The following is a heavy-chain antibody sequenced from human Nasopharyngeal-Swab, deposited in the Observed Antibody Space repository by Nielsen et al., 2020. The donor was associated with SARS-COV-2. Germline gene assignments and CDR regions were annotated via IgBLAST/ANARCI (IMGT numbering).Heavy chain of an antibody. CDR3: AAAPSGDYGGY. D-gene: IGHD4-23*01. CDR1: GFTFSNYG. J-gene: IGHJ4*02. Sequence: GESLKISCAASGFTFSNYGMHWVRQAPGKGLEWVAVIWYDGSNKYYADSVKGRFTTSRDNSKNTVYLQMSSLRGEDTAVYYCAAAPSGDYGGYWGQGTLVTVSS. CDR2: IWYDGSNK. V-gene: IGHV3-33*01.